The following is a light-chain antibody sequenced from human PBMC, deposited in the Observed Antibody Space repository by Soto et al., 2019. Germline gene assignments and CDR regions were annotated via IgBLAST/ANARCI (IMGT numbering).Light chain of an antibody. CDR3: KQYSRSSWT. CDR2: ATS. V-gene: IGKV3-20*01. Sequence: PGERATLSCRASQSVSSSYLAWYQQKPGQPPRLVMYATSSRATGIPARFSGSGSGTDFTLTISRLEPEDFAVYYCKQYSRSSWTLGQGTKMDIK. CDR1: QSVSSSY. J-gene: IGKJ1*01.